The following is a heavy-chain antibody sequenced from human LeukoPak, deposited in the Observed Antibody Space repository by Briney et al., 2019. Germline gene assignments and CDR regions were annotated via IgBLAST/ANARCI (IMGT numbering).Heavy chain of an antibody. CDR1: GFTFTNYA. CDR2: VSARDDST. D-gene: IGHD3-9*01. J-gene: IGHJ4*02. V-gene: IGHV3-23*01. CDR3: AKWGDYDILTGYYDPDY. Sequence: GASLRLSCAASGFTFTNYAMYWVRQAPGKGLEWVSAVSARDDSTYYADSVKGRFTISRDTSKNTLYLQMNSLRAEDTAVYYCAKWGDYDILTGYYDPDYWGQGTLVTVSS.